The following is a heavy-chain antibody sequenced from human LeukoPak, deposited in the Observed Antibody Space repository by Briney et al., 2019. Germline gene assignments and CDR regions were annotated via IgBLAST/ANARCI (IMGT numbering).Heavy chain of an antibody. D-gene: IGHD3-16*01. V-gene: IGHV4-4*07. Sequence: SETLSLTCTVSGGSISSFYWNWIRQPAGKGLEWIGHIYTSGSTNYNPSLKSRVTMSVDTSKNQFSLKLSSVTAADTAVYYCARDGLGQNYYYYYMDVWGKGTTVTISS. CDR3: ARDGLGQNYYYYYMDV. CDR1: GGSISSFY. J-gene: IGHJ6*03. CDR2: IYTSGST.